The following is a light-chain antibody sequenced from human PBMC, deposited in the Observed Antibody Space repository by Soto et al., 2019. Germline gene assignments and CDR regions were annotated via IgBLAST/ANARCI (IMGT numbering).Light chain of an antibody. CDR1: SGHSSYI. J-gene: IGLJ3*02. Sequence: QAVVTQSSSASASLGSSVKLTCTLSSGHSSYIIAWHQQQPGKAPRYLMKLEGTGSYNKGSGVPDRFSGSRSGADRYLTISNLQSEDEADYYCETWDSNTRVFGGGTQLTVL. CDR2: LEGTGSY. V-gene: IGLV4-60*03. CDR3: ETWDSNTRV.